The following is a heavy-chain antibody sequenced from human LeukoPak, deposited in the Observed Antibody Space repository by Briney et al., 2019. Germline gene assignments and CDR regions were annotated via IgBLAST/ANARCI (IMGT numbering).Heavy chain of an antibody. CDR2: IYYSGST. J-gene: IGHJ4*02. D-gene: IGHD6-19*01. CDR3: ARVRKAVPYFDY. Sequence: SQTLSLTCAVSGGSISSGGHSWSWSRQHPGKGLEWIGYIYYSGSTYYNPPLKSRVTISVDTSKNQFSLKLSSVTAADTAVYYCARVRKAVPYFDYWGQGTLVTVSS. CDR1: GGSISSGGHS. V-gene: IGHV4-31*11.